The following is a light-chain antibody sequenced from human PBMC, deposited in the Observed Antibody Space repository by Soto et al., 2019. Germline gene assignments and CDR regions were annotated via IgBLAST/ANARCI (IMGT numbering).Light chain of an antibody. CDR2: KAS. J-gene: IGKJ5*01. Sequence: DIQMTQSPSTLSASVGDRVTITCRASQTISSWLAWYQQKPGKAPKLLIYKASTLQSGVPSRFSGSGSGTDFTLTISNLQPEDFATYYCQQSYSTLPITFGQGTRLEIK. CDR3: QQSYSTLPIT. CDR1: QTISSW. V-gene: IGKV1-39*01.